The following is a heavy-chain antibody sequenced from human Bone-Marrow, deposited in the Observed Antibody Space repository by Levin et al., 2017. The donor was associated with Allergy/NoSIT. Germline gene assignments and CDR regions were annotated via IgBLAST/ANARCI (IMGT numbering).Heavy chain of an antibody. CDR1: GCSFTHYA. Sequence: GASVKVSCKASGCSFTHYAIHWVRQAPGQRLEWMGWINPVNGNTKYSQNFQGRVTITKDTSASTVYVELSSLRSEDTAVYYCAREVIPRGSSRQWLPLDWFDPWGQGTLVTVSS. J-gene: IGHJ5*02. V-gene: IGHV1-3*01. CDR3: AREVIPRGSSRQWLPLDWFDP. CDR2: INPVNGNT. D-gene: IGHD5-12*01.